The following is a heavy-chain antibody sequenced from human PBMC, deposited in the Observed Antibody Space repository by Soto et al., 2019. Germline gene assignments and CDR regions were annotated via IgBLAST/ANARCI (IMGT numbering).Heavy chain of an antibody. Sequence: SETLSLTCAVYGGSFSGYYWSWIRQAPGKGLEWIGEINHSGSTNYNPSLKSRVTTSVDTSKNQFSLKLSSVTAADTAVYYCAIGRGGDTAMATDYWGQGTLVTVSS. V-gene: IGHV4-34*01. CDR1: GGSFSGYY. J-gene: IGHJ4*02. CDR2: INHSGST. D-gene: IGHD5-18*01. CDR3: AIGRGGDTAMATDY.